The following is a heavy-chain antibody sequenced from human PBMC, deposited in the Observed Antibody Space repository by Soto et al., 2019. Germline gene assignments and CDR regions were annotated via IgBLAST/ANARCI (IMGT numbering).Heavy chain of an antibody. CDR2: IKQDGSEK. V-gene: IGHV3-7*03. J-gene: IGHJ5*02. CDR3: ARGGRYCSSTSCYRRPNTNWFDP. CDR1: GFTFSSYW. Sequence: GGSLRLSCAASGFTFSSYWMSWVRQAPGKGLEWVANIKQDGSEKYYVDSVKGRFTISRDNAKDSLYLQMNSLRAEDTAVYYCARGGRYCSSTSCYRRPNTNWFDPWGQGTLVTVSS. D-gene: IGHD2-2*02.